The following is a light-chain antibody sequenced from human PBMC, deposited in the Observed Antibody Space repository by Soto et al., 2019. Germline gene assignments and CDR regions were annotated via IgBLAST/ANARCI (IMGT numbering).Light chain of an antibody. Sequence: QSALTQPASVSGSPGQSITISCTGTSSDVRSYNLVSWYQQHPGKAPKLMIYEGSKRPSGVSSRFSGSKSGNTASLTISGLQAEDEADYYCCSYANSNTPRVFGTGTKLTVL. CDR3: CSYANSNTPRV. J-gene: IGLJ1*01. V-gene: IGLV2-23*01. CDR1: SSDVRSYNL. CDR2: EGS.